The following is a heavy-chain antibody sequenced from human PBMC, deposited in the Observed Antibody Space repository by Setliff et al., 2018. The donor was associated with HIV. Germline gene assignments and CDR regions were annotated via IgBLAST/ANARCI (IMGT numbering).Heavy chain of an antibody. CDR3: ARNKIGWDTYSVVNYFDP. Sequence: ASVKVSCKASGYTFTGYYVHWVRQAPGQGLQWMGRINPDNSLTTYAEYFEGRVTLTRDTSTNTAYMELRRLRSDDTAIYFCARNKIGWDTYSVVNYFDPWGQGTLVTVSS. J-gene: IGHJ5*02. D-gene: IGHD2-21*01. CDR1: GYTFTGYY. CDR2: INPDNSLT. V-gene: IGHV1-2*06.